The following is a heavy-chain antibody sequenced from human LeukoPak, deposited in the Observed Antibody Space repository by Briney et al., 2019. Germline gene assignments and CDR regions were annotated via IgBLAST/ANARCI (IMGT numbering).Heavy chain of an antibody. CDR3: ARDRDEGATFFDY. Sequence: GGSLRLSCAASGFTFSSYAMSWVRQAPGKGLEWVSAISGSGGSTYYADSVKGRFTISKDNAKNSLYLQMNSLRAEDTAVYYCARDRDEGATFFDYWGQGTLVTVSS. D-gene: IGHD1-26*01. V-gene: IGHV3-23*01. CDR1: GFTFSSYA. J-gene: IGHJ4*02. CDR2: ISGSGGST.